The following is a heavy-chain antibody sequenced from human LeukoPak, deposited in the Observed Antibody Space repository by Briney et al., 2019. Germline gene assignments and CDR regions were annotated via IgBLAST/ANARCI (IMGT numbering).Heavy chain of an antibody. Sequence: ASVKVSCKASGGTFSSYAISWVRQAPGQGLEWMGAIIPIFGTANYAQKFQGRVTITADESTSTAYMELSSLRSEDTAVYYCARDQGDTAMVEAKHAFDIWGQGTMVTVSS. D-gene: IGHD5-18*01. CDR2: IIPIFGTA. CDR1: GGTFSSYA. CDR3: ARDQGDTAMVEAKHAFDI. J-gene: IGHJ3*02. V-gene: IGHV1-69*13.